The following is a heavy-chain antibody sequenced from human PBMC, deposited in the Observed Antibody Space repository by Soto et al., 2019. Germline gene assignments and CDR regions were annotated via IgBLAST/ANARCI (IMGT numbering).Heavy chain of an antibody. J-gene: IGHJ4*02. V-gene: IGHV1-8*01. CDR2: MNPNSGNT. CDR3: ARGTTVTTKRLFDY. Sequence: ASVKVSCKASGYTFTSYDINWVRQATGQGLEWMGWMNPNSGNTGYAQKFQGRVTMTRNTSISTAYMELSSLRSEDTAVYYCARGTTVTTKRLFDYWGQGTLVTVSS. CDR1: GYTFTSYD. D-gene: IGHD4-17*01.